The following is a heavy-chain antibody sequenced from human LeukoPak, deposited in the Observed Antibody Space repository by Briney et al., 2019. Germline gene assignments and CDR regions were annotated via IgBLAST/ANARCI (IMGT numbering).Heavy chain of an antibody. CDR2: IYYSGST. CDR1: GGSISSYY. D-gene: IGHD5-18*01. J-gene: IGHJ3*02. V-gene: IGHV4-59*08. Sequence: SETLSLTCTVSGGSISSYYWSWIRQPPGKGLEWIGYIYYSGSTNYNPSLKSRVTISVDTSKNQFSLKLSSVTAADTAVYYCASGGYSYGRDAFDIWGQGTMVTVSS. CDR3: ASGGYSYGRDAFDI.